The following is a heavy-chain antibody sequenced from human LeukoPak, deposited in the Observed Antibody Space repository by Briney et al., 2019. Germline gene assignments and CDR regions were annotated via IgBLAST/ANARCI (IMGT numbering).Heavy chain of an antibody. CDR1: GFTFSSYA. CDR2: ISYDGSNK. J-gene: IGHJ4*02. V-gene: IGHV3-30-3*01. CDR3: ARDELVEMATIPGGY. D-gene: IGHD5-24*01. Sequence: GALRLSCAASGFTFSSYAMHWVRQAPGKGLEWVAVISYDGSNKYYADSVKGRFTISRDNSKNTLYLQMNSLRAEDTAVYYCARDELVEMATIPGGYWGQGTLVTVSS.